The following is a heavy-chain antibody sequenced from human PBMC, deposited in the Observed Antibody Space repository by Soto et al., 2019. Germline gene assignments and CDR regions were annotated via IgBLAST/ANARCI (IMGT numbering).Heavy chain of an antibody. J-gene: IGHJ5*02. Sequence: QVQLQQWGAGLLKPSETLSLTCAVYGGSFSGYYWSLIRQPPGKGLEWIGEINHSGRANYNPSLNDRVTISVDTSKNQFSRKLSAVTAADTAVYYCARRAGPIAAAGNWFDPCGQGILVTVST. CDR2: INHSGRA. CDR1: GGSFSGYY. CDR3: ARRAGPIAAAGNWFDP. D-gene: IGHD6-13*01. V-gene: IGHV4-34*01.